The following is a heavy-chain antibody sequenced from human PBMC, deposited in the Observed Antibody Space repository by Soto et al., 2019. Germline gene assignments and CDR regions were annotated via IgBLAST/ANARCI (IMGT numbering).Heavy chain of an antibody. J-gene: IGHJ6*03. Sequence: QVQLVESGGGVVQPGRSLRISCAASGFTFSSYGMHWVRQAPGKGLEWVAVIWYDGSNKYYADSVKGRFTISRDNSKNTLYLQMNRLRAEDTAVYYCARSMTTVTTLGYYYMDVWGKGTTVTGSS. CDR2: IWYDGSNK. V-gene: IGHV3-33*01. CDR1: GFTFSSYG. CDR3: ARSMTTVTTLGYYYMDV. D-gene: IGHD4-17*01.